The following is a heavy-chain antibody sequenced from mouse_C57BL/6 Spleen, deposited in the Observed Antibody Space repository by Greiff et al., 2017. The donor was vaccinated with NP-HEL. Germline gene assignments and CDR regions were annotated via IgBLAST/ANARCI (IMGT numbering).Heavy chain of an antibody. V-gene: IGHV5-12*01. CDR3: ARRFTTVLYWYFDV. J-gene: IGHJ1*03. D-gene: IGHD1-1*01. CDR2: ISNGGGST. Sequence: DVHLVESGGGLVQPGGSLKLSCAASGFTFSDYYMYWVRQTPEKRLEWVAYISNGGGSTYYPDTVKGRFTISRDNAKNTLYLQMSRLKSEDTAMYYCARRFTTVLYWYFDVWGTGTTVTVSS. CDR1: GFTFSDYY.